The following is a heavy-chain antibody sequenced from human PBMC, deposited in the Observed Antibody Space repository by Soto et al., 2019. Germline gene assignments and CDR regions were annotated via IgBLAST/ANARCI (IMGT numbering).Heavy chain of an antibody. J-gene: IGHJ6*02. V-gene: IGHV3-73*01. Sequence: EEQVVESGGGLVQPGGSLKLSCAGSGFTFSDYAIHWVRQASGRGLEWVGRIKNKANDYATASAASLRGRFTVSRDDSTNTAYLHMNSLETDDTAIYYCTRLSEGAYYHYGTNVWGQGTTVTVSS. D-gene: IGHD1-26*01. CDR2: IKNKANDYAT. CDR1: GFTFSDYA. CDR3: TRLSEGAYYHYGTNV.